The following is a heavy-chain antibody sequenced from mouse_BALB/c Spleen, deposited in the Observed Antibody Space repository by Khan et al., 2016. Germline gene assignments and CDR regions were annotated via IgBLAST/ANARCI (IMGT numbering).Heavy chain of an antibody. CDR1: GYTFTSYW. CDR2: ISPSDSYT. CDR3: TRIDPVEGYRMDY. J-gene: IGHJ4*01. V-gene: IGHV1-69*02. Sequence: QVQLQQPGAELVRPGASVKLSCKASGYTFTSYWINWVKQRPGQGLEWIGNISPSDSYTTYNQKFKDKATLTVDKSSSTAYMQLSSPTSEDSAVYHRTRIDPVEGYRMDYWGEETSVTVSS.